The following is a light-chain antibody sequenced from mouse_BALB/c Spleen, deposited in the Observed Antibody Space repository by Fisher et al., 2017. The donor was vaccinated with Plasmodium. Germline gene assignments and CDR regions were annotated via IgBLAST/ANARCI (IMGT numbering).Light chain of an antibody. CDR2: LVS. CDR3: WQGTNFPWT. CDR1: QTLLDSDGKTY. Sequence: DIVLTQTPLTLSVTIGQPASISCKSSQTLLDSDGKTYLNWLLQRPGQSPKRLISLVSELDSGVPDRFTGSGSGTDFKLKISRVEAEDLGIYYCWQGTNFPWTFGGGTKLEIK. J-gene: IGKJ1*01. V-gene: IGKV1-135*01.